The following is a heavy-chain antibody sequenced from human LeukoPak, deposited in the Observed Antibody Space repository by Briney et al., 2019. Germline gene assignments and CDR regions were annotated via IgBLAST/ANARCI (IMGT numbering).Heavy chain of an antibody. Sequence: TLSLTCXVSGGSISSGGYYWSWIRQHPGKGLEWIGYIYYSGSTYYNPSLKSRVTISVDTSKNQFSLKLSSVTAADTAVYYCARDSGYDILTGYSPYFDYWGQGTLVTVSS. CDR1: GGSISSGGYY. CDR3: ARDSGYDILTGYSPYFDY. V-gene: IGHV4-31*03. CDR2: IYYSGST. J-gene: IGHJ4*02. D-gene: IGHD3-9*01.